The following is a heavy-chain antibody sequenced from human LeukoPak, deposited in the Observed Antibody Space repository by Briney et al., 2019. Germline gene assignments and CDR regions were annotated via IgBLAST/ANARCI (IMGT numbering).Heavy chain of an antibody. V-gene: IGHV4-61*01. D-gene: IGHD1-26*01. Sequence: SETLSLTCTVSGDSVSSGSHYWSWIRQPPGKGLEWIGYIYYSGSTYYNPSLKSRVTISVDTSKNQLSLKLSSVTAADTAVYYCARDRQGGGIYYYGMDVWGQGTTVTVSS. CDR1: GDSVSSGSHY. CDR3: ARDRQGGGIYYYGMDV. CDR2: IYYSGST. J-gene: IGHJ6*02.